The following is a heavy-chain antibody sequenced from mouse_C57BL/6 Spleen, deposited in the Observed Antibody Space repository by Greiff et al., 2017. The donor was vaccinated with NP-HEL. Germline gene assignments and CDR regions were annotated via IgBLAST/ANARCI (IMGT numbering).Heavy chain of an antibody. CDR2: LSSGSSTI. V-gene: IGHV5-17*01. CDR3: ARPYGSSPWYFDV. Sequence: EVMLVESGGGLVKPGGSLKLSCAASGFTFSDYGMHWVRQAPEKGLEWVAYLSSGSSTIYYADTVKGRFTISRDNAKNTLFLQMTSLRSEDTAMYYCARPYGSSPWYFDVWGTGTTVTVSS. D-gene: IGHD1-1*01. J-gene: IGHJ1*03. CDR1: GFTFSDYG.